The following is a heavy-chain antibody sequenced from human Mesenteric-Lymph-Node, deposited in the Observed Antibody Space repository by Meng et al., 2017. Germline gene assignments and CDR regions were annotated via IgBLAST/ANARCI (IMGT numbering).Heavy chain of an antibody. V-gene: IGHV4-61*01. CDR3: ARDSSTYSSGWYGIDY. J-gene: IGHJ4*02. CDR1: GGSVSSGSYY. CDR2: IYYSGST. D-gene: IGHD6-19*01. Sequence: QVRLQEAGPGLVRPSETLSLTCTVSGGSVSSGSYYWSWIRQPPGKGLEWIGYIYYSGSTNYNPSLKSRVTISVDTSKNQFSLKLSSVTAADTAVYYCARDSSTYSSGWYGIDYWGQGTLVTVSS.